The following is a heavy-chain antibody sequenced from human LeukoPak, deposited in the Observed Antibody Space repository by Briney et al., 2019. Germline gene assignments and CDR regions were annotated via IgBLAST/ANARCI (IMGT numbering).Heavy chain of an antibody. CDR3: ARAPITMSVEPHFDY. V-gene: IGHV4-59*01. J-gene: IGHJ4*02. CDR2: IYYSGST. CDR1: GGSISSYY. Sequence: SETLSLTCTVSGGSISSYYWGWIRQPPGKGLEWIGYIYYSGSTNYNPSLKSRVTISVDTSKNQFSLKLSSVTAADTAVYYCARAPITMSVEPHFDYWGQGTLVTVSS. D-gene: IGHD3-22*01.